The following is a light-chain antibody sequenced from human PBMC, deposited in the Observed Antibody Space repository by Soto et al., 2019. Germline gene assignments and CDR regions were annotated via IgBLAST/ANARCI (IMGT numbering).Light chain of an antibody. CDR2: GNT. CDR3: QSYDSSLPVV. CDR1: SSNIGAGYD. J-gene: IGLJ2*01. Sequence: QTVVTQPPSVSGAPGQRVTFSCTGSSSNIGAGYDVHWYQQLPGTAPKLLIYGNTNRPSGVPDRFSGSKSGSSASLAITGLQAEDEADYYCQSYDSSLPVVFGGGTKVTVL. V-gene: IGLV1-40*01.